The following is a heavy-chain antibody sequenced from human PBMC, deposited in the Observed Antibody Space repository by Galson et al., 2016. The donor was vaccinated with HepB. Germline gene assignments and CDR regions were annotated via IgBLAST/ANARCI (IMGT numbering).Heavy chain of an antibody. D-gene: IGHD6-6*01. CDR1: GGSITSAHW. J-gene: IGHJ3*01. V-gene: IGHV4-4*02. Sequence: EILSLTCTVSGGSITSAHWWTCVRQSPGNGLEWIGEIYPHGGTNYNPTLKTRVTIFVDTSKHQFSLKLNSVTAADTAVYYCSRPPSSIAAPSDAFDLWGRGTMVTVSS. CDR3: SRPPSSIAAPSDAFDL. CDR2: IYPHGGT.